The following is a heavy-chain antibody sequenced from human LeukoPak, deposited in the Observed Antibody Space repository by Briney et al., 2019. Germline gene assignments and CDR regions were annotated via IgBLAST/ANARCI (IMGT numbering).Heavy chain of an antibody. D-gene: IGHD4-11*01. V-gene: IGHV4-34*01. CDR2: INHSGST. CDR1: GGSFSGYY. J-gene: IGHJ4*02. CDR3: ASADSNRADY. Sequence: KPSETLSLTCAVYGGSFSGYYWSWIRQPPGKGLEWIGEINHSGSTNYNPSLKSRVTTSVDTSKNQFSLKLSSVTAADTAVYYCASADSNRADYWGQGTLVTVSS.